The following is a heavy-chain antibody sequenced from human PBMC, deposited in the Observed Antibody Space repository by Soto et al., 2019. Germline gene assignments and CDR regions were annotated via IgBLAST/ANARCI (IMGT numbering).Heavy chain of an antibody. V-gene: IGHV3-23*01. J-gene: IGHJ4*02. D-gene: IGHD2-8*01. CDR1: GFTFSSYA. Sequence: GGSLRLSCAASGFTFSSYAMSWVRQAPGKGLEWVSAISGSGGSTYYADSVKGRFTISRDNSKNTLYLQMNSLRAEDTAVYYCAKNKRNIVLMVYATPQYYFDYWGQGTLVTVS. CDR2: ISGSGGST. CDR3: AKNKRNIVLMVYATPQYYFDY.